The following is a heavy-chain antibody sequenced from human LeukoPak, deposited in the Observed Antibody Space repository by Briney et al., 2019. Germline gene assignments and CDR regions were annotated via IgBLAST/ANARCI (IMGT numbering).Heavy chain of an antibody. CDR3: ARTPSSYYYDSSGYYFDY. CDR1: GGSISSSSYY. D-gene: IGHD3-22*01. J-gene: IGHJ4*02. CDR2: IYYSGST. V-gene: IGHV4-39*07. Sequence: TSETLSLTCTVSGGSISSSSYYWGWIRQPPGKGLEWIGSIYYSGSTYYNPSLKSRVTISVDTSKNQFSLKLSSVTAAATAVYYCARTPSSYYYDSSGYYFDYWGQGTLVTVSS.